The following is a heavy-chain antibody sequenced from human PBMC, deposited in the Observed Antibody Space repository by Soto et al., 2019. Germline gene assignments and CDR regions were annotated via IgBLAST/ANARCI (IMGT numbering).Heavy chain of an antibody. Sequence: QFQLVQSEAEVKKPEASVKVSCRASGYIFVNYGISWVRQAPGQGREWMGWISAYNGNTKYAQEFQGRVTMTRDTSTSTAYMELGSLRSDDTAVYYRARDNDVFTGYYLDYWGQGTLVTVSS. CDR1: GYIFVNYG. V-gene: IGHV1-18*01. CDR3: ARDNDVFTGYYLDY. J-gene: IGHJ4*02. CDR2: ISAYNGNT. D-gene: IGHD3-9*01.